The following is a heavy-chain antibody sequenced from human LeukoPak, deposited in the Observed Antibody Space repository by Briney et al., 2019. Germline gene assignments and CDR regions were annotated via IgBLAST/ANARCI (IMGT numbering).Heavy chain of an antibody. CDR1: GFTFDDYA. D-gene: IGHD3-9*01. J-gene: IGHJ4*02. V-gene: IGHV3-9*01. Sequence: GGSLRLSCAASGFTFDDYAMHWVRQAPGKGLEWVSGISWNSGSIGYADSVKGRFTISRDNAKNSLYLQMNSLRAEDTALYYCAKVPLGNYDILTGYFDYWGQGTLVTVSS. CDR2: ISWNSGSI. CDR3: AKVPLGNYDILTGYFDY.